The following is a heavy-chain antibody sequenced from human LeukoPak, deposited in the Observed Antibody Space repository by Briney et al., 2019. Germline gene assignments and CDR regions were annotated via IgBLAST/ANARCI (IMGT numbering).Heavy chain of an antibody. V-gene: IGHV3-23*01. D-gene: IGHD6-6*01. CDR1: GFTFSSYA. CDR2: ISGNGGST. Sequence: PGGPLRLSCAASGFTFSSYAMSWVRQAPGKGLDWVSSISGNGGSTYYAVSVQGRFTISRDNSQNTLYLQMNSLKVEDTAVYYCAKNRWAARIIIDAFDIWGQGTMVTVSS. J-gene: IGHJ3*02. CDR3: AKNRWAARIIIDAFDI.